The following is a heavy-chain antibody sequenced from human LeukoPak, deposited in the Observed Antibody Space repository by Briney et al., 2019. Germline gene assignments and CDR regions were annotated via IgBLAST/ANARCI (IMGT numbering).Heavy chain of an antibody. CDR2: ISSSGGTI. J-gene: IGHJ6*04. CDR1: GFTFSSYE. Sequence: EGSLRLSCAASGFTFSSYEMNWVRQAPGKGLEWVSYISSSGGTIYYADSVKGRFTISRDNAKNSLYLQMNSLRAEDTAVYYCAELGITMIGGVWGKGTTVTISS. CDR3: AELGITMIGGV. V-gene: IGHV3-48*03. D-gene: IGHD3-10*02.